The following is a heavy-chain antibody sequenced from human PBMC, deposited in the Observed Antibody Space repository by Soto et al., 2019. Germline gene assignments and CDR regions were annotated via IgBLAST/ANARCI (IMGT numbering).Heavy chain of an antibody. CDR3: ARARTNTRYYFRGMDV. Sequence: SGPTLVNPTQTLTLTCTFSGFSLSTPGMCVSWIRQPPGKALEWLALIDWDDDKYYSTSLKTRLTISKDTSKNQVVLRVTNMDPVDTGTSYRARARTNTRYYFRGMDVWGQGTTVTVSS. J-gene: IGHJ6*02. CDR2: IDWDDDK. V-gene: IGHV2-70*01. CDR1: GFSLSTPGMC.